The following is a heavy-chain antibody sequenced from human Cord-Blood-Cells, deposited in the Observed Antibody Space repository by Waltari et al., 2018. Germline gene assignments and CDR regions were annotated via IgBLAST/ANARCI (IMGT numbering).Heavy chain of an antibody. D-gene: IGHD2-15*01. CDR1: GGSFSGYY. CDR3: ARALGYCSGGSCYNWFDP. J-gene: IGHJ5*02. CDR2: INHSGST. Sequence: QVQLQQWGAGLLKPSETLSLTCAVYGGSFSGYYWSWIRQPPGQGLEWIGEINHSGSTNYNPSLKSRVTISVDTSKNQFSLKLSSVTAADTAVYYCARALGYCSGGSCYNWFDPWGQGTLVTVSS. V-gene: IGHV4-34*01.